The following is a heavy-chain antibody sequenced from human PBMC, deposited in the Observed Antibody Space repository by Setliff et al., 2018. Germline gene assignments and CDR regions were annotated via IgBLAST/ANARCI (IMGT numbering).Heavy chain of an antibody. CDR3: SRLVRYCTTTSCQGASGAEF. Sequence: VASVKVSCKSSGFTFTDYGITWVRQVPGQGLEWMGWINNYNFNTQYAQKFQGRVTVTTDTSTTTAYMELRSLRADDTAVYYCSRLVRYCTTTSCQGASGAEFWGQGTLVTVSS. CDR1: GFTFTDYG. D-gene: IGHD2-2*01. V-gene: IGHV1-18*01. J-gene: IGHJ4*02. CDR2: INNYNFNT.